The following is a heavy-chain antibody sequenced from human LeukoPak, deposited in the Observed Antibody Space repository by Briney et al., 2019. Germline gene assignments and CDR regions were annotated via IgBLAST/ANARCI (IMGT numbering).Heavy chain of an antibody. CDR2: ISPGGQTV. Sequence: GGSLRLSCTASGFTFSDYHMTWVRQAPGKGLEWVSKISPGGQTVFYSHSVEGRSTISRDNANNSLYLQLHNVRADDTAVYYCASGGYNGYMDAWGEGTTVIVSS. J-gene: IGHJ6*03. V-gene: IGHV3-11*01. CDR1: GFTFSDYH. D-gene: IGHD1-14*01. CDR3: ASGGYNGYMDA.